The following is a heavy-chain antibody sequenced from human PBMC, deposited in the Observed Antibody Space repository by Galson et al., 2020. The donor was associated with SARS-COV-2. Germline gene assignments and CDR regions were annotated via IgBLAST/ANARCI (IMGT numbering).Heavy chain of an antibody. CDR3: ASQYSSSWYAEYFQH. V-gene: IGHV4-30-4*01. D-gene: IGHD6-13*01. J-gene: IGHJ1*01. CDR1: GGSISSGDYY. CDR2: IYYSGST. Sequence: LSLTCTVSGGSISSGDYYWSWIRQPPGKGLEWIGYIYYSGSTYYNPSLKSRVTISVDTSKNQFSLKLSSVTAADTAVYYCASQYSSSWYAEYFQHWGQGTLVTVAS.